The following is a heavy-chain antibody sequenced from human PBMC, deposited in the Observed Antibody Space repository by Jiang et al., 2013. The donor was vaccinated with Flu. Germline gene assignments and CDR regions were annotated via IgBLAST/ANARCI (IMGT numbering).Heavy chain of an antibody. CDR1: GFTVSSNY. J-gene: IGHJ6*03. CDR3: ARMRDGYYYYYMDV. V-gene: IGHV3-53*01. Sequence: VQLLESGGGLIQPGGSLRLSCAASGFTVSSNYMSWVRQAPGKGLEWVSVIYSGGSTYYADSVKGRFTISRDNSKNTLYLQMNSLRAEDTAVYYCARMRDGYYYYYMDVWGKGTTVTVSS. D-gene: IGHD5-24*01. CDR2: IYSGGST.